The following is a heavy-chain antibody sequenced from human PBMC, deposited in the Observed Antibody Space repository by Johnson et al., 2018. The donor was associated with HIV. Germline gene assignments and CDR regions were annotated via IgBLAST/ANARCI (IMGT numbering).Heavy chain of an antibody. CDR3: ARGSDSSSWGEAFDI. CDR2: ISGSGGST. J-gene: IGHJ3*02. D-gene: IGHD6-13*01. Sequence: MLLVESGGGVVRPGESLRISCVASGFKFYEYDVSWVRQAPGKGLEWVSAISGSGGSTYYADSVKGRFTISRDNSKNTLYLQMNSLRAEDTAVYYCARGSDSSSWGEAFDIWGQGTMVTVSA. V-gene: IGHV3-23*04. CDR1: GFKFYEYD.